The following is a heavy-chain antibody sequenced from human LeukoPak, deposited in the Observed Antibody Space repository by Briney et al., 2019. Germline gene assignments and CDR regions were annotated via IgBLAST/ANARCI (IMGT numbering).Heavy chain of an antibody. CDR2: MSEDGNEI. CDR1: GFTFSDYY. Sequence: GGSLRLSCAASGFTFSDYYMSWIRQAPGKGLEWVAKMSEDGNEIFYVDSVKGRFTISRDNTKKSLYLQLNSLRPEDSAVYYCARPRGCGSARCNNFDYWGQGTLVTVSS. J-gene: IGHJ4*02. V-gene: IGHV3-7*01. D-gene: IGHD2-2*01. CDR3: ARPRGCGSARCNNFDY.